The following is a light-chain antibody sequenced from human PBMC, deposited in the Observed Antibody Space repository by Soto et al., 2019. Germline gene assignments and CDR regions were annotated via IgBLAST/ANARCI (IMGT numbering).Light chain of an antibody. Sequence: DIQMTQSPSTLSASVGDRVTITCRASQTITTWLAWYQQKPGKAPKRLIYAASSLQSGVPSRFSGSGSGTEFTLTISSLQPEDSATYYCLQHNSYPWTFGQGTKVDIK. CDR3: LQHNSYPWT. CDR1: QTITTW. V-gene: IGKV1-17*01. CDR2: AAS. J-gene: IGKJ1*01.